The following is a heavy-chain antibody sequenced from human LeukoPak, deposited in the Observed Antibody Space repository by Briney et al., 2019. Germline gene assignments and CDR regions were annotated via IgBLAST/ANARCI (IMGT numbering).Heavy chain of an antibody. Sequence: GGSLRLSCAASGFTFSSYSMNWVRQAPGKGLEWVSSISSSSSYIYYADSVKGRFTISRDNAKNSLYLQMNSLRAEDTAVYYCARTITMIWFFDYWGQGTLVTVSS. D-gene: IGHD3-22*01. CDR1: GFTFSSYS. CDR2: ISSSSSYI. J-gene: IGHJ4*02. V-gene: IGHV3-21*01. CDR3: ARTITMIWFFDY.